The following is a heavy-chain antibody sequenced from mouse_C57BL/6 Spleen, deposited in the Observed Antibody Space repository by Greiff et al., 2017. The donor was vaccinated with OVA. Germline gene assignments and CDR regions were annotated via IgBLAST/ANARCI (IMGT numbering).Heavy chain of an antibody. CDR3: TRSETGGFDY. CDR1: GYTFTDYE. D-gene: IGHD4-1*01. V-gene: IGHV1-15*01. CDR2: IDPETGGT. Sequence: QVQLKQSGAELVRPGASVTLSCKASGYTFTDYEMHWVKQTPVHGLEWIGAIDPETGGTAYNQKFKGKAILTADKSSSTAYMELRSLTSEDSAVYYCTRSETGGFDYWGQGTTLTVSS. J-gene: IGHJ2*01.